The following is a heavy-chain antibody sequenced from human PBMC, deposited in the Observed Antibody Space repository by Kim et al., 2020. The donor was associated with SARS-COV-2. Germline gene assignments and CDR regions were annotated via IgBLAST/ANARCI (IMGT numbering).Heavy chain of an antibody. D-gene: IGHD5-18*01. CDR3: AKHTGYSYGYYFDY. CDR2: ISYDGSNK. J-gene: IGHJ4*02. V-gene: IGHV3-30*18. Sequence: GGSLRLSCAASGFTFSSYGMHWVRQAPGKGLEWVAVISYDGSNKYYADSVKGRFTISRDNSKNTLYLQMNSLRAEDTAVYYCAKHTGYSYGYYFDYWGQG. CDR1: GFTFSSYG.